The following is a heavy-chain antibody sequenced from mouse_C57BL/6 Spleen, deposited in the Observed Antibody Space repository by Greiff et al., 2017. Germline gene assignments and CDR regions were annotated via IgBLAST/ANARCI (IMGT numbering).Heavy chain of an antibody. J-gene: IGHJ3*01. Sequence: VQLQQSGAELARPGASVTLSCKASGYPFTCYGISWVKQRTGQGLEWIGEIYPRSGNTYYNEKFKGKATLTADKSSSTAYRELRSLTSEDSAVYFCARGGYGNPFAYWGQGTLVTVSA. CDR3: ARGGYGNPFAY. V-gene: IGHV1-81*01. CDR2: IYPRSGNT. D-gene: IGHD2-1*01. CDR1: GYPFTCYG.